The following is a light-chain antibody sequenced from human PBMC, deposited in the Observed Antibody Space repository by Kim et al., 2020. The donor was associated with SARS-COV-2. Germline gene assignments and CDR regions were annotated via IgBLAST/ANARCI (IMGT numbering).Light chain of an antibody. CDR1: KLGDKY. V-gene: IGLV3-1*01. CDR2: QDN. Sequence: SYELTQPPSVSVSPGQTASITCSGDKLGDKYACWYQQKPGQSPVLVIYQDNKRPSGIPERFSGSNSGNTATLTISGTQAMDEADYYCQAWDSSTGGVVGG. CDR3: QAWDSSTGGV. J-gene: IGLJ3*02.